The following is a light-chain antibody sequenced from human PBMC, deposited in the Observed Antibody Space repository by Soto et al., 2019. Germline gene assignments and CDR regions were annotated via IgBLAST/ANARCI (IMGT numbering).Light chain of an antibody. V-gene: IGLV2-14*01. CDR1: SSDVGGYNY. Sequence: QSALTQPASVSGSPGQSITISCTGTSSDVGGYNYVSWYQQYPGKAPKLMISEVRNRPSGVSNRFSGSKSGNTASLTISGLQAEDEADYYCSSYTSSSTVVFGGGTKVTVL. CDR2: EVR. J-gene: IGLJ2*01. CDR3: SSYTSSSTVV.